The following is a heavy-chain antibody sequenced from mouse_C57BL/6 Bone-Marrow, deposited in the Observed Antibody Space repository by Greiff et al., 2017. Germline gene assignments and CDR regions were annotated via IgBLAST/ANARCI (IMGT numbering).Heavy chain of an antibody. V-gene: IGHV14-4*01. Sequence: VQLKQSGAELVRPGASVRWSCTASGFNIKDDYMHWVKQRPEQGLGGIGWIDPENGVTEYASKFQGKATITADTSSNTAYLQLSSLTSEDTAVYYCTGGGAMDYWGQGTSVTVSS. J-gene: IGHJ4*01. CDR3: TGGGAMDY. CDR1: GFNIKDDY. CDR2: IDPENGVT.